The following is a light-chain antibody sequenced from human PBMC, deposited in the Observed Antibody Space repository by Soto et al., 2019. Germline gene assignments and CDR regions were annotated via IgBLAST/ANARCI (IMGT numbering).Light chain of an antibody. J-gene: IGLJ1*01. CDR2: EVS. CDR1: SSDIGAYNY. CDR3: SSRTTSNPYV. Sequence: QSALTQPASVSGSPGQSITISCTGTSSDIGAYNYVSWYQKHPGKAPKLMIYEVSNRPSGVSNRFSASKSGNTASLTISGLQAEDEADYYCSSRTTSNPYVFGSGTKLTVL. V-gene: IGLV2-14*01.